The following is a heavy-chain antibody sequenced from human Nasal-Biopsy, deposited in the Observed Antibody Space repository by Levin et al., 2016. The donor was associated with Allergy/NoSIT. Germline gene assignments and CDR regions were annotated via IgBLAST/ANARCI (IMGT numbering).Heavy chain of an antibody. CDR3: AKSYYYDTSGFYAYFED. D-gene: IGHD3-22*01. V-gene: IGHV1-2*07. CDR2: INPNTGGI. J-gene: IGHJ4*02. CDR1: GYTFSDYY. Sequence: ASVKVSCKASGYTFSDYYLHWVRQAPGQGLESMGWINPNTGGINYAHKFQGRVTMSRDTSTRTIYLDFSSLWSEDTAVYYCAKSYYYDTSGFYAYFEDWGQGTLVTVSS.